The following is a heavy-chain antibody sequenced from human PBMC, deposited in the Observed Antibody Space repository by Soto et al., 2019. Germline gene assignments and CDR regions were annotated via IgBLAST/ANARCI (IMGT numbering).Heavy chain of an antibody. D-gene: IGHD2-2*02. Sequence: QLQLQESGPGLVKPSETLSLTCTVSGGSITSSSYYWGWIRQPPGKGLEWVGTLYYNPSLNSRVTISVDTSKNQLSLKLSSVTAADTAVYYCARHVRGYCGSPSCHTDYWGQGTLVTVSS. CDR3: ARHVRGYCGSPSCHTDY. V-gene: IGHV4-39*01. CDR1: GGSITSSSYY. J-gene: IGHJ4*02. CDR2: LYY.